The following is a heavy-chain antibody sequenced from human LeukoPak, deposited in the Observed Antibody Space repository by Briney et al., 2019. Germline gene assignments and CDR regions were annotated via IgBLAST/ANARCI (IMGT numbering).Heavy chain of an antibody. CDR2: INHSGST. Sequence: NPSETLSLTCAVYCGSFSGYYWSWIRQPPGKGLEWIGKINHSGSTNYNPSLKSRVTISVDTSKNQSSLKLSSVTAADTAVYYCARGRGDSSSWYEEDWFDPWGQGTLVTVSS. CDR3: ARGRGDSSSWYEEDWFDP. D-gene: IGHD6-13*01. CDR1: CGSFSGYY. V-gene: IGHV4-34*01. J-gene: IGHJ5*02.